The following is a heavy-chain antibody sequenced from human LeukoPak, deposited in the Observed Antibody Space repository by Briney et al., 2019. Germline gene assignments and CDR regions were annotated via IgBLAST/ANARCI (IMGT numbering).Heavy chain of an antibody. CDR1: GFTFSSYA. D-gene: IGHD2/OR15-2a*01. CDR2: ISGSGGST. J-gene: IGHJ4*02. V-gene: IGHV3-23*01. Sequence: GGSLRLSCAASGFTFSSYAMSWVRQAPGKGLEWVSAISGSGGSTYYADSVKDRFTISRDNSKNTLYLQMNSLRAEDTAVYYCAKEGAGGTTFYSDFDYWGQGTLVTVSS. CDR3: AKEGAGGTTFYSDFDY.